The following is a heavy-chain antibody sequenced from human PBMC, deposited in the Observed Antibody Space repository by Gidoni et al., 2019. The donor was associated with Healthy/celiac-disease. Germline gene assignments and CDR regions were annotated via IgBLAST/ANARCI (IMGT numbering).Heavy chain of an antibody. CDR1: GFTFSSYA. D-gene: IGHD6-6*01. CDR2: ISYDGRNK. V-gene: IGHV3-30*04. CDR3: ARERAARPSGEAFDI. J-gene: IGHJ3*02. Sequence: QVQLVESGGGVVQPGRSLRLSCAASGFTFSSYAMHWVRQAPGKGLEWVAVISYDGRNKYYADSVKGRFTISRDNSKNTLYLQMNSLRAEDTAVYYCARERAARPSGEAFDIWGQGTMVTVSS.